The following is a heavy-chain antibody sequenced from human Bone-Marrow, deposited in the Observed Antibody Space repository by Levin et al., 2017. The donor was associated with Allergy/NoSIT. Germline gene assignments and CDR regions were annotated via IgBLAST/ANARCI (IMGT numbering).Heavy chain of an antibody. V-gene: IGHV4-30-4*01. D-gene: IGHD6-6*01. CDR1: GDSISSGDFY. Sequence: SQTLSLTCIVSGDSISSGDFYWSWIRQPPGKGLEWIGYIFYTGNTYSNPSLKSRVTISVDTSKNQFSLELRSVTAADTAVYYCASGQSIVAARPDWFDPWGQGTLVTVSS. CDR3: ASGQSIVAARPDWFDP. J-gene: IGHJ5*02. CDR2: IFYTGNT.